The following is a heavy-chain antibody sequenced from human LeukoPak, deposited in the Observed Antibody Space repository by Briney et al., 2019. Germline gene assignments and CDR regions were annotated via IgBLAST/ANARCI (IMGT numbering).Heavy chain of an antibody. D-gene: IGHD6-13*01. CDR2: IYFSGRT. Sequence: SETLSLTCTVSGGSISSSSFYWAWIRQPPGTGLEWIGSIYFSGRTYYKSSLKSRLTISMDASKNEFSLALSSVTAADTATYFCARRLGSSWFDYWGQGTLVTVSS. CDR3: ARRLGSSWFDY. V-gene: IGHV4-39*07. CDR1: GGSISSSSFY. J-gene: IGHJ4*02.